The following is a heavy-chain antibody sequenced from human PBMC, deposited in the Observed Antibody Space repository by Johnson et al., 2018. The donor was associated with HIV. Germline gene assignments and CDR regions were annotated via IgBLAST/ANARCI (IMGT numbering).Heavy chain of an antibody. V-gene: IGHV3-11*04. CDR1: NFTFKDYY. J-gene: IGHJ3*02. Sequence: QVQLVESGGGLIKPGGSLRLSCAASNFTFKDYYMNWIRQAPGKGLEWISYISGSGFDTFYADSVKGRFTISRDNAKKSLYLQMSSLKAEDTAVYYCARAPYNWNAGLFGAFDMWGRGTKVTVSS. CDR3: ARAPYNWNAGLFGAFDM. CDR2: ISGSGFDT. D-gene: IGHD1-20*01.